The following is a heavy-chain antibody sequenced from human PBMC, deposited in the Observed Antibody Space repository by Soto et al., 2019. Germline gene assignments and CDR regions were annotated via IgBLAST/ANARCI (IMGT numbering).Heavy chain of an antibody. CDR2: INYNGRT. V-gene: IGHV4-59*01. CDR1: GGSISTYY. J-gene: IGHJ4*02. D-gene: IGHD6-13*01. Sequence: SETLSLTCTVSGGSISTYYWSWIRQPPGKGLEWIGYINYNGRTNYNPSLKSRVTMSLDTSKNQFSLKLRSVTAADTAVFYCARYAGSSWFDYWGQGTLVTVSS. CDR3: ARYAGSSWFDY.